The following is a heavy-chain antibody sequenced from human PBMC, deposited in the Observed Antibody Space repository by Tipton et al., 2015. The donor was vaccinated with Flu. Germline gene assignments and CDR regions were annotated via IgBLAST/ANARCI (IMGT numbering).Heavy chain of an antibody. V-gene: IGHV5-51*01. J-gene: IGHJ4*02. Sequence: QLVQSGAEVKKPGESLKISCKGSGSSFSSYWIAWVCQMPGKGLEWMGIIYPDDSDTKYSPSFQGHVTFSADKSVNTAYLQWSSLKASDTAIYFCVRQNCGGDCYPDYWGQGTLVTVSS. CDR1: GSSFSSYW. D-gene: IGHD2-21*02. CDR2: IYPDDSDT. CDR3: VRQNCGGDCYPDY.